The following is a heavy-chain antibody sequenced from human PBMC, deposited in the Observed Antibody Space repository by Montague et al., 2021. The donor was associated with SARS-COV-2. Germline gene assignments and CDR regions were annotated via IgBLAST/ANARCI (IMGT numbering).Heavy chain of an antibody. D-gene: IGHD3-9*01. V-gene: IGHV2-70*11. Sequence: PALVKPTQTLTLTCTFSGFSLSTSEMCVSWIRQPPGKALEWLARIDWDDDKYYSTSLKTRLTISKDTSKNRVVLTMTNMDPVDTATYYCARRTYDILTGYDYGMDVWGQGTTVTVSS. CDR2: IDWDDDK. J-gene: IGHJ6*02. CDR3: ARRTYDILTGYDYGMDV. CDR1: GFSLSTSEMC.